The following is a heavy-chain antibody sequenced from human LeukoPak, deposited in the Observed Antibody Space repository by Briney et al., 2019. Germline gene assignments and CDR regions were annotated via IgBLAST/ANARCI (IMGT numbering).Heavy chain of an antibody. CDR2: INPSGGST. V-gene: IGHV1-46*01. D-gene: IGHD3-3*01. J-gene: IGHJ4*02. CDR1: GYTFTSYY. CDR3: ARDRLEWLLLRSYYFDY. Sequence: ASVKVSCKASGYTFTSYYMHWVRQAPGQGLEWMGIINPSGGSTSYAQKFQGRVTMTRDTSTSTVHMELSSLRSEDTAVYYCARDRLEWLLLRSYYFDYWGQGTLVTVSS.